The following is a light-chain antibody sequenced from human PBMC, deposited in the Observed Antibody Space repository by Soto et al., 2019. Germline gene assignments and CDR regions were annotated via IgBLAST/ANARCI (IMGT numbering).Light chain of an antibody. CDR1: QSISNT. V-gene: IGKV3-15*01. CDR3: QQYNNWPRT. CDR2: CAS. Sequence: IVMTQSPAILSVSPRERATLSCISSQSISNTVAWYQQKPGQPPRLLIYCASTRASGVPARFSGSGSGTEFTLTISSLQSEDVAVYYCQQYNNWPRTFGQGTKVDIK. J-gene: IGKJ1*01.